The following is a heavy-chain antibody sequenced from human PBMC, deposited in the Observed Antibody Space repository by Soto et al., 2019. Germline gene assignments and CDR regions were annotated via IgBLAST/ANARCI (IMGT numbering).Heavy chain of an antibody. J-gene: IGHJ6*02. CDR1: GFTVSSNY. Sequence: PGGSLRLSCAASGFTVSSNYMSWVRQAPGKGLEWVSVIYSGGSTYYADSVKGRFTISRDNSKNTLYLQMNSLRAEDTAVYYCATVEYSYGYPTNYYYGMDVWGQGTTVTVSS. V-gene: IGHV3-53*01. CDR2: IYSGGST. CDR3: ATVEYSYGYPTNYYYGMDV. D-gene: IGHD5-18*01.